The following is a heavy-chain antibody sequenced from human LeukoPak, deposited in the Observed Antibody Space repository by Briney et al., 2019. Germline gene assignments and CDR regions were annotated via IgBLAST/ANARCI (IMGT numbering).Heavy chain of an antibody. CDR2: IYASGST. CDR1: GGSISSGSYY. Sequence: SQTLSLTCTVSGGSISSGSYYWSWIRQPAGKGLEWIGRIYASGSTNYNPSLKSRVTISVDTSKNQFSLKLSSVTAADTAVYYCARIVVVLMVDNWFDPWGQGTLVTVSS. V-gene: IGHV4-61*02. J-gene: IGHJ5*02. CDR3: ARIVVVLMVDNWFDP. D-gene: IGHD2-8*01.